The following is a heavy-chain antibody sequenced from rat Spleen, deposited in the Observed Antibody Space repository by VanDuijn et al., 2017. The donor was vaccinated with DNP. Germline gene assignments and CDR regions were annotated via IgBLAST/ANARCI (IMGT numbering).Heavy chain of an antibody. J-gene: IGHJ2*01. D-gene: IGHD3-1*01. Sequence: EVQLVETGGGLVQPGRSLKLSCVASGFTFSSYWMYWIRQTPGKGLEWVASINTDGGGTYYPDSVKGRFTISRDNAKSSLYLQMDSLRSEDTATYYCTTDPPDYWGQGVIVTVSS. CDR3: TTDPPDY. V-gene: IGHV5-58*01. CDR2: INTDGGGT. CDR1: GFTFSSYW.